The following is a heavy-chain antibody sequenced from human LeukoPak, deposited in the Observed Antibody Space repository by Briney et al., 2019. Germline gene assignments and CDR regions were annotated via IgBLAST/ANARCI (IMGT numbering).Heavy chain of an antibody. V-gene: IGHV1-3*01. D-gene: IGHD1-26*01. J-gene: IGHJ4*02. CDR3: ARDSGSGSNDY. CDR2: ISAGNGNT. CDR1: GYSFTDYA. Sequence: ASVKVSCKASGYSFTDYAMHWVRQAPGQRLEWMGWISAGNGNTKYSQNFQGRVTFISNTSATTAFMELSSLRSEDAAVYYCARDSGSGSNDYWGQGTLVTVSS.